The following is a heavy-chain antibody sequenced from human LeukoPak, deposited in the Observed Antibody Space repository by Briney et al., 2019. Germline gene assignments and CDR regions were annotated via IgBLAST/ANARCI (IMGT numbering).Heavy chain of an antibody. CDR3: ARLGNTNGLGTPDY. CDR2: FDPEDGET. Sequence: ASVKVSCKVAGYTLTELSMHWVRQAPGKGLEWMGGFDPEDGETIYAQKFQGRVTMTEDTSTDTAYMELSSLRSDDTAVYYCARLGNTNGLGTPDYWGQGTLVTVSS. J-gene: IGHJ4*02. CDR1: GYTLTELS. V-gene: IGHV1-24*01. D-gene: IGHD3-10*01.